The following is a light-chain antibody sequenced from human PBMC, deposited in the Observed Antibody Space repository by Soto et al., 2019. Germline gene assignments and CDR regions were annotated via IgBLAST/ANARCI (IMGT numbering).Light chain of an antibody. J-gene: IGKJ5*01. CDR3: MQGTHWRT. CDR2: KVS. CDR1: QSLVHSDGNTY. Sequence: DIVMTQTPLSSPVTLGQPASISCRSSQSLVHSDGNTYLNWFQQRPGQSPRRLIYKVSNRDSGVPDRFSGSGSGTDFTLKISRVEAEDVGVYYCMQGTHWRTFGQGTRLEIK. V-gene: IGKV2-30*02.